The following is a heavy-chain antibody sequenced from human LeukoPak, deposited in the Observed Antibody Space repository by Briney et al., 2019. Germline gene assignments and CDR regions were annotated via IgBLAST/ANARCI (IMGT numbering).Heavy chain of an antibody. D-gene: IGHD1-26*01. CDR3: ARQYAPGSYFPWFDP. CDR1: GFTFRSYW. V-gene: IGHV3-48*01. Sequence: PGGSLRLSCAASGFTFRSYWMSWVRQAPGKGLEWVSYISSSSSTIYYADSVKGRFTISRDNAKNSLYLQMNSLRAEDTAVYYCARQYAPGSYFPWFDPWGQGTLVTVSS. CDR2: ISSSSSTI. J-gene: IGHJ5*02.